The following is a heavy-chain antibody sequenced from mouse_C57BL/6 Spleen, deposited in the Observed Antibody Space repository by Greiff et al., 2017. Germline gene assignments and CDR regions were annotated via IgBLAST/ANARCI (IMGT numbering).Heavy chain of an antibody. CDR2: IYPGDGDT. CDR3: ARYYYGEGYFDV. Sequence: VKLQESGPELVKPGASVKISCKASGYAFSSSWMNWVKQRPGKGLEWIGRIYPGDGDTNYNGKFKGKATLTADKSSSTAYMQLSSLTSEDSAVYFCARYYYGEGYFDVWGTGTTVTVSS. CDR1: GYAFSSSW. J-gene: IGHJ1*03. V-gene: IGHV1-82*01. D-gene: IGHD1-1*01.